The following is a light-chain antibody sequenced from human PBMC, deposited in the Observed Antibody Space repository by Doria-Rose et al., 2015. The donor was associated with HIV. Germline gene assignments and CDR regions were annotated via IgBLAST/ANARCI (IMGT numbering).Light chain of an antibody. V-gene: IGKV1-27*01. CDR3: QKYNSATLT. CDR2: AAS. J-gene: IGKJ4*01. Sequence: INNFVASDQQIPGKLPQLMIYAASTLHSGVPSRFSGSGSGTDFTLTISILQPEDVATYYCQKYNSATLTFGGGTRVEIK. CDR1: INNF.